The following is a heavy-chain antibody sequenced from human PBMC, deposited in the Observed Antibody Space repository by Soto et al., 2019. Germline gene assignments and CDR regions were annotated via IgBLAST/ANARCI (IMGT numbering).Heavy chain of an antibody. J-gene: IGHJ6*02. CDR2: INHSGST. V-gene: IGHV4-34*01. Sequence: SETLSLTCAVYGGSFSGYYWSWIRQAPGKGLEWIGEINHSGSTNYNPSLKSRVTISVDTSKNQFSLTLSSVTAADTAVYYCARGLVRLRGPYYYYGMDVWGQGTTVTVSS. CDR3: ARGLVRLRGPYYYYGMDV. D-gene: IGHD2-15*01. CDR1: GGSFSGYY.